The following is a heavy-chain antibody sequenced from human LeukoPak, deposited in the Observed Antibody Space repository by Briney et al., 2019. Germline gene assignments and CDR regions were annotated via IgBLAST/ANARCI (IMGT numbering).Heavy chain of an antibody. D-gene: IGHD2-2*01. J-gene: IGHJ4*02. Sequence: GGSLRLSCAASGFTFSNYNMNWVRQAPGKGLEWVSYVSTSSSTIYYADSVKGRFTISRDNAENSLYLQMNSLRAEDTAVYYCARGRYCNSTNCHPFDYWAREPWSPSPQ. CDR1: GFTFSNYN. CDR3: ARGRYCNSTNCHPFDY. V-gene: IGHV3-48*04. CDR2: VSTSSSTI.